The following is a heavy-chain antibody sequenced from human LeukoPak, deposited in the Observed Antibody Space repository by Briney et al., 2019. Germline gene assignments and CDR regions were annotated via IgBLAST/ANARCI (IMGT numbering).Heavy chain of an antibody. V-gene: IGHV3-74*01. J-gene: IGHJ4*02. CDR1: GFTFSKYW. CDR3: ATKQWLAPPPDS. CDR2: INTDGTVT. Sequence: GGSLRLSCAASGFTFSKYWMLWVRHAPGKGLESVSRINTDGTVTTYADSVKGRFTVSRDNADNTMFLQMNSVRDEDTAVYYWATKQWLAPPPDSWGQGTPVTVSS. D-gene: IGHD6-19*01.